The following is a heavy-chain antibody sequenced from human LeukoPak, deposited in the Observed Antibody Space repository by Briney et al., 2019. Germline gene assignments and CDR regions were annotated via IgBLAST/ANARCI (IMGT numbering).Heavy chain of an antibody. D-gene: IGHD1/OR15-1a*01. J-gene: IGHJ4*02. Sequence: PGGSLRLSCAASGFTFSSYGMHWVRQAPGKGLEWVAVIWYDGSNKYYADSVKGRFTISRDNSKNTLYLQMNSLRAEDTAVYFCAKINNDDDYWGQGALVTVSS. CDR1: GFTFSSYG. CDR3: AKINNDDDY. CDR2: IWYDGSNK. V-gene: IGHV3-33*06.